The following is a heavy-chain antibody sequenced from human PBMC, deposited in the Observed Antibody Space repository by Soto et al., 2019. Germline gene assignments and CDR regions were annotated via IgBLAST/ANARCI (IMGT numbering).Heavy chain of an antibody. CDR3: AKDPLDYYYGMDV. CDR1: GFHFRSYA. J-gene: IGHJ6*02. V-gene: IGHV3-23*01. Sequence: GGSLRLSCTASGFHFRSYAMSWVRQAPGKGLEWVSAISGSGGSTYYADSVKGRFTIPRDNSKNTLYLQMNSLRAEDTAVYYCAKDPLDYYYGMDVWGQGTTVTVSS. CDR2: ISGSGGST.